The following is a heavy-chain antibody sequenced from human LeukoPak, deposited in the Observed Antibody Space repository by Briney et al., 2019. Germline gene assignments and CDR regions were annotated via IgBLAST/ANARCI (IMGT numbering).Heavy chain of an antibody. CDR3: ATYYYDSSGYLSLFDY. J-gene: IGHJ4*02. CDR1: GGTFSSYA. Sequence: SVKVSCKASGGTFSSYATSWVRQAPGQGLEWMGGITPIFGTANYAQKFQGRVTITADESTSTAYMELSSLRSEDTAVYYCATYYYDSSGYLSLFDYWGQGTLVTVSS. D-gene: IGHD3-22*01. CDR2: ITPIFGTA. V-gene: IGHV1-69*13.